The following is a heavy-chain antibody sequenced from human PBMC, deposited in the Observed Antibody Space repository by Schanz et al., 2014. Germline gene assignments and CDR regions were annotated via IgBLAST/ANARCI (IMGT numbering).Heavy chain of an antibody. CDR3: AKTPREYCNYDNCPNWFDS. J-gene: IGHJ5*01. CDR2: FNDGGVNK. Sequence: EVQLVESGGDLVQPGGSLRLSCSASGFTFSTFAMHWVRQAPGKGLEWVSSFNDGGVNKYYADSVKGRFTISRDNSKNTLYLQMNSLRAEDTAVYYCAKTPREYCNYDNCPNWFDSWGQGTLVTASS. V-gene: IGHV3-23*04. CDR1: GFTFSTFA. D-gene: IGHD2-15*01.